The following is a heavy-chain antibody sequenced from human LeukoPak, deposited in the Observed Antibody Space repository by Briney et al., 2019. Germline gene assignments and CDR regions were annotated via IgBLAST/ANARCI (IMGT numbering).Heavy chain of an antibody. CDR1: GGSISSGGYY. CDR2: IYHSGST. CDR3: ARAPSIAARRGYFDY. Sequence: PSQTLSLTCTVSGGSISSGGYYWSWIRQPPGKGLEWIGYIYHSGSTYYNPSLKSRVTISVDRSKNQFSLKLSSVTAADTAVYYCARAPSIAARRGYFDYWGQGTLVTVSS. J-gene: IGHJ4*02. D-gene: IGHD6-6*01. V-gene: IGHV4-30-2*01.